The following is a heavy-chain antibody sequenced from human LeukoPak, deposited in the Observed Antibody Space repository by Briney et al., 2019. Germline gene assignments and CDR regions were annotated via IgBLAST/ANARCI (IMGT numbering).Heavy chain of an antibody. CDR3: ARDITLLRGRWDYYYSGMDV. Sequence: PGGSLRLSCAASGFSLSSYWMSWVRQAPGKGLEWVANIKQDGSEKYYVDSVKGRFTISRDNDKNSLYLQMNSLRADDTAVYYCARDITLLRGRWDYYYSGMDVWGQGTTVTVSS. CDR2: IKQDGSEK. D-gene: IGHD3-10*01. CDR1: GFSLSSYW. J-gene: IGHJ6*02. V-gene: IGHV3-7*04.